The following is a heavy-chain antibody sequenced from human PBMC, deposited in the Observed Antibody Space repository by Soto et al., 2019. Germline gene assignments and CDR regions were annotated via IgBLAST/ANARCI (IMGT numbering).Heavy chain of an antibody. CDR1: GGSISSSSYY. V-gene: IGHV4-39*01. J-gene: IGHJ6*03. CDR2: IYYSGST. Sequence: SETLSLTCTVSGGSISSSSYYWGWIRQPPGKGLEWIGSIYYSGSTYYNPSLKSRVTISVDTSKNQFSLKLSSVTAADTAVYYCARLRGKLSSYYYYYYMDVWGKGTTVTVSS. CDR3: ARLRGKLSSYYYYYYMDV. D-gene: IGHD3-16*02.